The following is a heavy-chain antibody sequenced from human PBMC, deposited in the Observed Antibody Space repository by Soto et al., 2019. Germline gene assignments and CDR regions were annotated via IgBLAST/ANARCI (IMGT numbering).Heavy chain of an antibody. J-gene: IGHJ4*02. D-gene: IGHD3-3*01. CDR1: GGSLRAYN. CDR3: AKPITIFGVVPVDY. V-gene: IGHV3-23*01. Sequence: ETLCLTCAVYGGSLRAYNWSWVRQAPGKGLEWVSAISGSGGSTYYADSVKGRFTISRDNSKNTLYLQMNSLRAEDTAVYYCAKPITIFGVVPVDYWGQGTLVTVSS. CDR2: ISGSGGST.